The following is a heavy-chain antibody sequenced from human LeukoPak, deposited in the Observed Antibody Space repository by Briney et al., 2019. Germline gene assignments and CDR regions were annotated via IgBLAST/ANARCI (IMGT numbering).Heavy chain of an antibody. D-gene: IGHD3-10*01. CDR2: IYYSGST. Sequence: SETLSLTCTVSGGSISSYYWSWIRQPPGKGLEWIGYIYYSGSTNYNPSLKSRVTISVDTSKNQFSLKLSSVAAADTAVYYCARYYYGSGSYYAALDYWGQGTLVTVSS. CDR1: GGSISSYY. CDR3: ARYYYGSGSYYAALDY. V-gene: IGHV4-59*08. J-gene: IGHJ4*02.